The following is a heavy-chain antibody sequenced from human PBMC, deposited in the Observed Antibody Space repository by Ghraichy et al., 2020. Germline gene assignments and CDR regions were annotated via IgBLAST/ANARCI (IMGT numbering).Heavy chain of an antibody. CDR2: IKEDGTVI. Sequence: GGSLRLSCAVSGSIFRTSWMSWIRQAPGKGLEWVANIKEDGTVINYVDSVRGRFTISRDNAKESLYLQMNGLRADDTATYYCARDFGRGATDYWGQGTLVTVSS. CDR1: GSIFRTSW. CDR3: ARDFGRGATDY. V-gene: IGHV3-7*01. J-gene: IGHJ4*02. D-gene: IGHD1-26*01.